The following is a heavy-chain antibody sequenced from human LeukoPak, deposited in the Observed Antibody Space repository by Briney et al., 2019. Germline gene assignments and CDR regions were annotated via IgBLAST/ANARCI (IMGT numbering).Heavy chain of an antibody. CDR1: GYSISSGYY. J-gene: IGHJ4*02. Sequence: PSETLSLTCAVSGYSISSGYYWGWIRQPPGKGLEWIGSIYHSGSTYYNPSLKSRVTISVDTSKNQFSLKLSSVTAAGTAVYYCANQQLWFDYWGQGTLVTVSS. D-gene: IGHD5-18*01. V-gene: IGHV4-38-2*01. CDR3: ANQQLWFDY. CDR2: IYHSGST.